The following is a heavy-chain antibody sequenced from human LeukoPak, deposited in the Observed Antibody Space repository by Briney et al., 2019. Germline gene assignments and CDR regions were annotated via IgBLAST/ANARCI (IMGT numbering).Heavy chain of an antibody. D-gene: IGHD3-9*01. J-gene: IGHJ4*02. CDR2: IIPIFGTA. CDR1: GGTFISYA. V-gene: IGHV1-69*01. Sequence: ASVKVSCKASGGTFISYAISWVRQAPGQGLEWMGGIIPIFGTANYAQKFQGRVTITADESTSTAYMELSSLRAEDTAVYYCARGAWTYYDILTGFLPELGFDYWGQGTLVTVSS. CDR3: ARGAWTYYDILTGFLPELGFDY.